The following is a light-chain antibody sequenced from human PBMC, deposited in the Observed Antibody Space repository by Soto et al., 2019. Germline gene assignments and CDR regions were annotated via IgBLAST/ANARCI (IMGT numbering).Light chain of an antibody. CDR2: LAS. CDR1: QHITND. CDR3: LHHNGYPPV. Sequence: DIQMTQSPSSLSASVGDTVTITCRASQHITNDCAWYQQKAGRAPKCLILLASTLQTGDPSRFSGSGSGTEFTLTISSLQPEDFATYYCLHHNGYPPVFRQGTKVEIK. V-gene: IGKV1-17*01. J-gene: IGKJ2*01.